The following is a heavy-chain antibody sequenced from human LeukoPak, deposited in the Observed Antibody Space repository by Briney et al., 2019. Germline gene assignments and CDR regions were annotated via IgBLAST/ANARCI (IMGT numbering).Heavy chain of an antibody. Sequence: ASVKVSCKASGYTFTSYDINWVRQATGQGLEWMGWMNPNSGNTGYAQKFQGRVTMTRNTSISTAYMELSSLRSEDTAVYYCAADRAQQGGATAYWGQGSLVTV. CDR1: GYTFTSYD. V-gene: IGHV1-8*01. CDR3: AADRAQQGGATAY. J-gene: IGHJ4*02. CDR2: MNPNSGNT. D-gene: IGHD1-26*01.